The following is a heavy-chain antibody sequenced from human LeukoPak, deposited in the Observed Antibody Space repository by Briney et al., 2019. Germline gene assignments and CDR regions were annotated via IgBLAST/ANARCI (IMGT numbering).Heavy chain of an antibody. CDR3: ARDISGRREAFDI. J-gene: IGHJ3*02. CDR2: IYYSGST. D-gene: IGHD3-10*01. V-gene: IGHV4-39*02. CDR1: GGSISSSSYY. Sequence: TSETPSLTCTVSGGSISSSSYYWGWIRQPPGKGLEWIGSIYYSGSTYYNPSLKSRVTISVDTSKNQFSLKLSSVTAADTAVYYCARDISGRREAFDIWGQGTMVTVSS.